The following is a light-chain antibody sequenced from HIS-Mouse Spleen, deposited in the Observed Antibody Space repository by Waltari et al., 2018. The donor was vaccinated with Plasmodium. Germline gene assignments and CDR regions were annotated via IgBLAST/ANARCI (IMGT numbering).Light chain of an antibody. CDR2: DAS. V-gene: IGKV1-33*01. CDR3: QQYDNLPYT. CDR1: QDISNY. Sequence: DIQMTQSPSSLSAAVGDRVPITCQASQDISNYLNWYQQKPGKAPKLLIYDASNLETGVPSRFSGSGSGTDFTFTISILQPEDIATYYCQQYDNLPYTFGQGTKLEIK. J-gene: IGKJ2*01.